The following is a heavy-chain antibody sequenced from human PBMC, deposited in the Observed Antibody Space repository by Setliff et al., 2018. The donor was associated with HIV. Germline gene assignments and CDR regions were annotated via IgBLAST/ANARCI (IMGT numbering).Heavy chain of an antibody. CDR3: ARDYYGSGSYFILDY. V-gene: IGHV1-18*04. D-gene: IGHD3-10*01. J-gene: IGHJ4*02. CDR1: GYTFTSYY. CDR2: ISAYNGNT. Sequence: GASVKVSCKASGYTFTSYYMHWVRQAPGQGLEWMGWISAYNGNTHYAQKLQGRVTMTTDTSTSTAYMELRSLRSDDTAVYYCARDYYGSGSYFILDYWGPGTLVTVSS.